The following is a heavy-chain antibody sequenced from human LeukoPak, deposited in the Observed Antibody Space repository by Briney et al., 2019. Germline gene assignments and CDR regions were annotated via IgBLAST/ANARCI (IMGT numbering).Heavy chain of an antibody. D-gene: IGHD2-2*02. CDR2: IYASGST. V-gene: IGHV4-4*07. Sequence: PSETLSLTCTVSGGSISSYYWSWIRQPAGKGLELIGRIYASGSTNYNPSLKSRVTMSVDTSESQFSLKLSSVTAADTAVYYCARSRCYNCAFDFWGQGTMVTVSS. J-gene: IGHJ3*01. CDR3: ARSRCYNCAFDF. CDR1: GGSISSYY.